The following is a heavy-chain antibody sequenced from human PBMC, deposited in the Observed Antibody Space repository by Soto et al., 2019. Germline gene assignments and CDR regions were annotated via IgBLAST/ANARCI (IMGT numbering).Heavy chain of an antibody. V-gene: IGHV3-30-3*01. CDR3: ARDGSDYDNNYYYYGMDV. Sequence: GGSLRLSCAASGFTFSSYAMHWVRQAPGKGLEWVAVISYDGGNKYYADSVKGRFTISRDNSKNTLYLQMNSLRAEDTAVYYCARDGSDYDNNYYYYGMDVWGQGTTVTVSS. J-gene: IGHJ6*02. D-gene: IGHD4-17*01. CDR2: ISYDGGNK. CDR1: GFTFSSYA.